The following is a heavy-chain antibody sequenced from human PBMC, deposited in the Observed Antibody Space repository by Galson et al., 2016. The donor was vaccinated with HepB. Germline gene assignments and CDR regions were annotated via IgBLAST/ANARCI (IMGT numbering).Heavy chain of an antibody. V-gene: IGHV3-30*04. J-gene: IGHJ4*02. D-gene: IGHD3/OR15-3a*01. CDR2: LSDDGRNT. CDR1: GFTFSSYA. Sequence: SLRLSCAASGFTFSSYAMHWVRQAPGKGLEWVALLSDDGRNTYYADSVKGRFTISRDNSKNTLYLEMNSLRAEDTAVFYCGRSESLRGGRWTGYYIDFWGQGTLVTVSS. CDR3: GRSESLRGGRWTGYYIDF.